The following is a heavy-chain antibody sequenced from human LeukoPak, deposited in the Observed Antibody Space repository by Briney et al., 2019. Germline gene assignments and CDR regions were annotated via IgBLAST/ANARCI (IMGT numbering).Heavy chain of an antibody. D-gene: IGHD2-15*01. CDR2: INPNSGGT. V-gene: IGHV1-2*02. CDR1: GYTFTGYY. J-gene: IGHJ5*02. CDR3: ARAGAVVDNWIDP. Sequence: GASVKVSCKASGYTFTGYYMHWVRQAPGQGLEWMGWINPNSGGTKYAQKLQDRVTMTTDTSTTTAYMELRSLRFDDMAVYYCARAGAVVDNWIDPWGQGTLVTVSS.